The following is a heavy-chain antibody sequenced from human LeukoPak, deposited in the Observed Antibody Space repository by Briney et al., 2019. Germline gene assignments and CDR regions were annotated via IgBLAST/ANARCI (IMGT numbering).Heavy chain of an antibody. CDR3: ARDNSVRDEAWWFNP. CDR2: IYSGGST. Sequence: PGGSLRLSCAASGFTVSSNYMSWVRQAPGKGLECISVIYSGGSTDYADSVKGRLTISRDNSKNTLYLQMNSLRAEDTAVYYCARDNSVRDEAWWFNPWGQGTLVTVSS. CDR1: GFTVSSNY. V-gene: IGHV3-53*01. D-gene: IGHD5-24*01. J-gene: IGHJ5*02.